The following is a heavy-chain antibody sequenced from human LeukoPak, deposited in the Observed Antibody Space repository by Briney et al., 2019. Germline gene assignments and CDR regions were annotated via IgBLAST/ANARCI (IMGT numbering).Heavy chain of an antibody. CDR3: ARDLMGATNY. D-gene: IGHD1-26*01. J-gene: IGHJ4*02. V-gene: IGHV3-33*08. CDR1: GFTFSSYA. Sequence: GGSLRLSCAASGFTFSSYAMSWVRQSPGKGLEWVAVIWYDGSNKYYADSVKGRFTISRDNSKNTLYLQMNSLRAEDTAVYYCARDLMGATNYWGQGTLVTVSS. CDR2: IWYDGSNK.